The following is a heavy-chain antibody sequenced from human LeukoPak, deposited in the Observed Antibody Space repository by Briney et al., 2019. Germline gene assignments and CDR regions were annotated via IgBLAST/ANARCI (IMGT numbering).Heavy chain of an antibody. CDR3: ARGHYCDLLRCYSAGRNFDQ. V-gene: IGHV4-34*01. Sequence: SETLSLTCAVPGTSFSGYYWSWIRQTPGKGLQWIGKINHSGSINYNPSLKSRVTISVDTSKNQFSLEFNSLTAADTAIYYCARGHYCDLLRCYSAGRNFDQWGQGTLVTVSS. J-gene: IGHJ4*02. CDR2: INHSGSI. CDR1: GTSFSGYY. D-gene: IGHD2-15*01.